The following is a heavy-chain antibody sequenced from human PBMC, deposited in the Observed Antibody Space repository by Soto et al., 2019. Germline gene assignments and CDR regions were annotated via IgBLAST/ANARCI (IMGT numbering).Heavy chain of an antibody. V-gene: IGHV1-69*13. D-gene: IGHD2-21*02. CDR3: ASVDCGGGCSTIGPFDY. CDR2: IIPIFGTA. Sequence: SVKVSCKASGYTFTSFGIGWVRQAPGQGLEWMGGIIPIFGTANYAQKFQGRVTITADESTSTAYMELSSLRSEDTAVYYCASVDCGGGCSTIGPFDYWGQGTLVTVS. CDR1: GYTFTSFG. J-gene: IGHJ4*02.